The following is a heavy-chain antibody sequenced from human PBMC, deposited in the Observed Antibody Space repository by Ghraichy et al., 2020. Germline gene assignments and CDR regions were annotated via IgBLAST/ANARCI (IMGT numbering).Heavy chain of an antibody. Sequence: GESLNISCAASGFTFSSYAMSWVRQAPGKGLEWVSAISGSGGSTYYADSVKGRFTISRDNSKNTLYLQMNSLRAEDTAVYYCAKVSGAADDYYYYGMDVWGQGTTVTVSS. CDR3: AKVSGAADDYYYYGMDV. CDR1: GFTFSSYA. CDR2: ISGSGGST. D-gene: IGHD6-13*01. J-gene: IGHJ6*02. V-gene: IGHV3-23*01.